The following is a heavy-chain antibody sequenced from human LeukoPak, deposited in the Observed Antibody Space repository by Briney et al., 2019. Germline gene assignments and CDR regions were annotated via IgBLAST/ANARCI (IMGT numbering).Heavy chain of an antibody. CDR2: ISSSSYI. CDR3: ARDREDLSEYDAFDI. CDR1: GFTFSSYS. Sequence: GGSLRLSCAASGFTFSSYSMNWVRQAPGKGLEWVSSISSSSYIYYADSVKGRFTISRDNAKNSLYLQMNSLRAEDTAVYYCARDREDLSEYDAFDIWGQGTMVTVSS. V-gene: IGHV3-21*01. D-gene: IGHD1-26*01. J-gene: IGHJ3*02.